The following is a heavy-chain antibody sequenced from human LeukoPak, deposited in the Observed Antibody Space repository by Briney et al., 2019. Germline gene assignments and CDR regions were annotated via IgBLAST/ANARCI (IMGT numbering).Heavy chain of an antibody. CDR3: ASWLGYCSGGSCYTPGRNAFDI. Sequence: PSETLSLTCAVYGGSFSGYYWSWIRQPPGKGLEWIGEINHSGSTNYNPSLKSRVTISVDTSKNQFSLKLSSVTAADTADYYCASWLGYCSGGSCYTPGRNAFDIWGQGTMVTVSS. V-gene: IGHV4-34*01. J-gene: IGHJ3*02. D-gene: IGHD2-15*01. CDR2: INHSGST. CDR1: GGSFSGYY.